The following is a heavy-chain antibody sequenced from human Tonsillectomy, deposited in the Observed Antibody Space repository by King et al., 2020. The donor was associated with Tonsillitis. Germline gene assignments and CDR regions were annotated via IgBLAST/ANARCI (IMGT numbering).Heavy chain of an antibody. CDR3: ARDSNDDYIWGEDH. CDR2: IIPILGIT. V-gene: IGHV1-69*09. CDR1: GHTFSSYA. Sequence: QLVQSGAEVKKPGSSVKVSCKASGHTFSSYAIGWVRQAPGQGLEWMGRIIPILGITKYAQKFQGRVTITADKSTSTAYMELSGLRSEVTAVYFCARDSNDDYIWGEDHWGQGTLVTVSS. J-gene: IGHJ4*02. D-gene: IGHD3-16*01.